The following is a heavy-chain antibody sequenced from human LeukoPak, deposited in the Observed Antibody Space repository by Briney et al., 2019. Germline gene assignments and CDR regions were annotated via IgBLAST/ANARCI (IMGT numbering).Heavy chain of an antibody. D-gene: IGHD6-13*01. Sequence: PSETLSLTCTVSGGSISDSRYYWGWVRQPPGKGLEWIGSIYYSGSTYYNPSLKSRVTISVDTSKNQFSLKLSSVTAADTAVYYCARRLSSWYESWFDPWGQGTLVTVSS. V-gene: IGHV4-39*01. CDR3: ARRLSSWYESWFDP. CDR1: GGSISDSRYY. J-gene: IGHJ5*02. CDR2: IYYSGST.